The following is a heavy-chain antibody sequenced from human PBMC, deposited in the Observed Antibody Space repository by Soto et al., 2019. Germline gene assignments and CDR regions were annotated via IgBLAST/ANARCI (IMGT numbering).Heavy chain of an antibody. CDR1: GFSLSNARMG. CDR2: IFSNDEK. J-gene: IGHJ5*02. CDR3: ARTQMYCSSTSCAGGWFDP. V-gene: IGHV2-26*01. Sequence: QVTLKESGPVLVKPTETLTLTCTVSGFSLSNARMGVSWIRQPPGKALEWLAHIFSNDEKSYSTSLKSRLTISKDTSKSQVVLTMTNMDPVDTATYYCARTQMYCSSTSCAGGWFDPWGQGTLVTVSS. D-gene: IGHD2-2*01.